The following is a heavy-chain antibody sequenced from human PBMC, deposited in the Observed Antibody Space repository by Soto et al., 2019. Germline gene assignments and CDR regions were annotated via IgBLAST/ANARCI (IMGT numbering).Heavy chain of an antibody. J-gene: IGHJ6*02. V-gene: IGHV1-2*02. CDR3: ARARRGLAAAGTPYYYYGMDV. CDR1: GYTFTGCY. D-gene: IGHD6-13*01. Sequence: ASVKVSCKASGYTFTGCYIHWVRQAPGQGLEWMGWINPNSGGTNYAQKFQGRVTMTRDTSISTAYMELSRLRSDDTAVYYCARARRGLAAAGTPYYYYGMDVWGQGTTVTVSS. CDR2: INPNSGGT.